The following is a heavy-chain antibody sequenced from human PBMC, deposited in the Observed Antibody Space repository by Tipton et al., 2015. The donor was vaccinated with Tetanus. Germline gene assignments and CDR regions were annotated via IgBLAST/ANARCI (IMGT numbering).Heavy chain of an antibody. D-gene: IGHD6-13*01. CDR2: IWYGGTNK. CDR3: AKDRAAGGMGEVDY. V-gene: IGHV3-33*06. J-gene: IGHJ4*02. CDR1: GFTFSSYG. Sequence: SLRLSCAASGFTFSSYGMHWVRQAPGKGLEWLGVIWYGGTNKYYADSVKGRFTISRDNSKNMLYLQMNSLRAEDTAVYYCAKDRAAGGMGEVDYYGQGTLVTVSS.